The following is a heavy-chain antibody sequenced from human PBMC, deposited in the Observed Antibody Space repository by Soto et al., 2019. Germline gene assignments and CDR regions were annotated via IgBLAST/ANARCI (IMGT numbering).Heavy chain of an antibody. D-gene: IGHD3-9*01. CDR1: GFTFSSYS. CDR2: ISSSSSTI. J-gene: IGHJ5*02. CDR3: ARDMPPPEAGYFDWLLENWFDP. Sequence: GGSLRLSCAASGFTFSSYSMNWVRQAPGKGLEWVSYISSSSSTIYYADSVKGRFTISRDNAKNSLYLQMNSLRDEDTAVYYCARDMPPPEAGYFDWLLENWFDPWGQGTLVTVSS. V-gene: IGHV3-48*02.